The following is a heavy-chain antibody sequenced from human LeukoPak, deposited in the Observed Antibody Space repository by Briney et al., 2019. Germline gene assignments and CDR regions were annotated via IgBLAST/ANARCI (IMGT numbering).Heavy chain of an antibody. J-gene: IGHJ4*02. D-gene: IGHD6-19*01. Sequence: GGSLRLSCAASGFTFNNYSMNWVRQAPGKGLEWVSYISSSSNTIYYADSVKGRFTISRDNAKNSLYLQTNSLRAEDTAVYYCARADYSSGWYLGYWGQGTLVTVSS. CDR3: ARADYSSGWYLGY. CDR2: ISSSSNTI. V-gene: IGHV3-48*01. CDR1: GFTFNNYS.